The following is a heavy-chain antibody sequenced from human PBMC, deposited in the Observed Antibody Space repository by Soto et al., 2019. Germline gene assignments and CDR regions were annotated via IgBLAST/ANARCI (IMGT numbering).Heavy chain of an antibody. D-gene: IGHD3-22*01. CDR3: AKDRVPNDSSGYYYHWVPYLVIPHRVIDY. CDR2: IWSDGNNR. Sequence: GGSLRLSCAASGFMFSNHGMHWVRQAPGKGLEWVAVIWSDGNNRYYADSVKGRFTISRDNSKNTLYLQMNSLRAEDTAVYYCAKDRVPNDSSGYYYHWVPYLVIPHRVIDYWGQGTLVTVSS. J-gene: IGHJ4*02. CDR1: GFMFSNHG. V-gene: IGHV3-33*06.